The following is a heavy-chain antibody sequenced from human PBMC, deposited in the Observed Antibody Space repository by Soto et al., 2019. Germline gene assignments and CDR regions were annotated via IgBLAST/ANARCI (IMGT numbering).Heavy chain of an antibody. CDR3: ARDSHSGSFAPPADAFAL. CDR2: ISADTGNT. D-gene: IGHD1-26*01. Sequence: QVQLVQSGSEVKKPGASVKVSCRASGYTFSNHGISWVRQTPGHGLEWMGWISADTGNTHYAQKVQGRVTMTTDSSPNTAYLALRSLTSADTAMYYCARDSHSGSFAPPADAFALWGQGTMVTVSS. J-gene: IGHJ3*01. CDR1: GYTFSNHG. V-gene: IGHV1-18*04.